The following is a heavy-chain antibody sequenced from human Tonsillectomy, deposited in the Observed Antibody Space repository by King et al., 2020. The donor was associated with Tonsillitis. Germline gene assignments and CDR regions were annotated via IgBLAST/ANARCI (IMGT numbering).Heavy chain of an antibody. J-gene: IGHJ4*02. D-gene: IGHD6-13*01. CDR1: GFTFSSYG. CDR3: ASDLSSPNPC. CDR2: ISSSSGYI. V-gene: IGHV3-21*01. Sequence: VQLVESGGGLVKPGGSLRLSCAASGFTFSSYGMNWVRQAPGKGLEWVSSISSSSGYIYYTDSVKGRFTISRDNAKNSLYLQMNSLRAEDTAVYYCASDLSSPNPCGGQGTLVTVSS.